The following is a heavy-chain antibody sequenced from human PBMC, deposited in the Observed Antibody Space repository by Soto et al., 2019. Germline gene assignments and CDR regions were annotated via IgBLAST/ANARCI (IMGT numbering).Heavy chain of an antibody. CDR1: GFSLRYSGLR. Sequence: SGPTLVNPTQTLTLACTFSGFSLRYSGLRVSWIRQPLGKALEWLARIDWDDEKFYNTYLKTRLTISKDTSKNQVVLTMTNMDPADTATYYCAREGGYPTYYFDYWGQGTLVTVSS. CDR2: IDWDDEK. CDR3: AREGGYPTYYFDY. V-gene: IGHV2-70*04. D-gene: IGHD3-22*01. J-gene: IGHJ4*02.